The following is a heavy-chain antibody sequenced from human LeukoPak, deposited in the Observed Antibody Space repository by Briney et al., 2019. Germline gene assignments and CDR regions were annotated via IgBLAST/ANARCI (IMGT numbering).Heavy chain of an antibody. CDR2: IYYSGST. CDR1: GGSLSSYY. J-gene: IGHJ4*02. V-gene: IGHV4-59*08. D-gene: IGHD3-22*01. CDR3: ARHRRYYDSSGYYYFDY. Sequence: SETLSLTCTVSGGSLSSYYWSWIRQPPGKGLEWIGYIYYSGSTNYNPSLESRVTISVDTSKNQFSLKLSSVTAADTAVYYCARHRRYYDSSGYYYFDYWGQGTLVTVSS.